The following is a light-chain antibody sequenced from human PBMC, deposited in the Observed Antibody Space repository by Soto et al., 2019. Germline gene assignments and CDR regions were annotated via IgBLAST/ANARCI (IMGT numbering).Light chain of an antibody. CDR2: AAS. CDR1: QSISSY. CDR3: QQSYISPGT. V-gene: IGKV1-39*01. Sequence: DIQMTQSPSSLSASVGDRVTITCRASQSISSYLNWYQQKPGKAPKLLIYAASSLQSGVPSRFSGSGSGTDFTLTISSLQPEDVATYYCQQSYISPGTFGQGTKVDI. J-gene: IGKJ1*01.